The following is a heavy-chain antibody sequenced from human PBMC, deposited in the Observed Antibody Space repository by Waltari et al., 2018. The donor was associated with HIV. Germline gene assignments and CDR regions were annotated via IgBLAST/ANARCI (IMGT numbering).Heavy chain of an antibody. CDR3: ARYSSAWTGFDY. CDR1: GGSISNYY. D-gene: IGHD6-19*01. V-gene: IGHV4-59*01. Sequence: VKPSETLSLICTVSGGSISNYYWGWIRQPPGKGLEWIGYIYYTGSTDYNPSLKSRVTISVDTSKNQFSLKLTSVTAADTAQYYCARYSSAWTGFDYWGQGTLVTVSS. CDR2: IYYTGST. J-gene: IGHJ4*02.